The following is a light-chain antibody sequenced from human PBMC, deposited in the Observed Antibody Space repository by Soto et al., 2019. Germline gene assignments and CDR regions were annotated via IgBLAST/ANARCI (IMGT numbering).Light chain of an antibody. Sequence: QSGLTQPASVSGSPGQSITISCTGTSSDVGGYNYVSWFQHHPGKAPKLIIYEVSYRPSGVSNRFSGSKSGDTASLTISGLQAEDEADYYCSSFTNTITRYAFGTGTKVTGL. J-gene: IGLJ1*01. CDR1: SSDVGGYNY. CDR2: EVS. V-gene: IGLV2-14*01. CDR3: SSFTNTITRYA.